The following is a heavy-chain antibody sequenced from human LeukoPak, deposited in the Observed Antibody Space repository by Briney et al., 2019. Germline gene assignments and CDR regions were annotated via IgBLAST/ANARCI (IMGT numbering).Heavy chain of an antibody. D-gene: IGHD1-1*01. CDR3: AKDQRMYNYAPFDY. CDR1: GFTFSSYA. J-gene: IGHJ4*02. V-gene: IGHV3-30*04. CDR2: ISYDGSDK. Sequence: PGGSLRLSCAASGFTFSSYAMHWVRQAPGKGLEWVAVISYDGSDKYYADSVKGRLTISRDNSKNTLYLRMSSLRVEDTAVYYCAKDQRMYNYAPFDYWGQGTLVTVSS.